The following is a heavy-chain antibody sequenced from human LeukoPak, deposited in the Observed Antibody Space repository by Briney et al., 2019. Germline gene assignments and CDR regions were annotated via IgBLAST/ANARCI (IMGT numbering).Heavy chain of an antibody. Sequence: GGSLRLSCAASRFTFSSYSMNWVRQAPGKGLEWVSYISSSSSSIYYADSVKGRFTISRDNAKNSLYLQMNSLRVEDTAVYYCVRQLVSWGQEPWSPSPQ. CDR3: VRQLVS. D-gene: IGHD1-1*01. CDR2: ISSSSSSI. CDR1: RFTFSSYS. V-gene: IGHV3-48*01. J-gene: IGHJ5*01.